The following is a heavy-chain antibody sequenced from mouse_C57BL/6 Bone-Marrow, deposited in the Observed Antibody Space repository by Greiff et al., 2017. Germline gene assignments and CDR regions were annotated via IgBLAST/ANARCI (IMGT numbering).Heavy chain of an antibody. J-gene: IGHJ1*03. D-gene: IGHD1-1*01. CDR2: INPNYGTT. CDR3: ARRYYGSSYDWYFDV. Sequence: EVKLVESGPELVKPGASVKISCKASGYSFTDYNMNWVKQSNGKSLEWIGVINPNYGTTSYNQKFKGKATLTVDQSSSTAYMQLNSLTSEDSAVYYCARRYYGSSYDWYFDVWGTGTTVTVSS. CDR1: GYSFTDYN. V-gene: IGHV1-39*01.